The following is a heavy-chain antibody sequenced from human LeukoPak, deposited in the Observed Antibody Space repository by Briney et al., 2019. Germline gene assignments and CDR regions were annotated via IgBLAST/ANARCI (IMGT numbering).Heavy chain of an antibody. J-gene: IGHJ4*02. CDR1: GGTFSSYA. Sequence: GASVKVSCKASGGTFSSYAISWVRQAPGEGLEWMGGIIPIFGTETYAQKFQGRVTITTDESTSTAYMELSSLRSEDTAVYYCARAWNPDSDYFDYWGQGTLVTVSS. CDR2: IIPIFGTE. D-gene: IGHD1-1*01. V-gene: IGHV1-69*05. CDR3: ARAWNPDSDYFDY.